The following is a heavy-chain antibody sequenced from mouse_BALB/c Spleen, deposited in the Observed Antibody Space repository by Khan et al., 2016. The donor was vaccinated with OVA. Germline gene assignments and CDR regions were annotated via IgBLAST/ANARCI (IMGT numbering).Heavy chain of an antibody. V-gene: IGHV5-9-3*01. Sequence: EVQLEESGGGLVKPGGSLKLSCAASGFTFSSYAMSWVRQTPEKRLDWVATISSGGDYTYYPDSVKGRFTISRDNAKNTLYLQMSSLRSEDTAMYYCAIPPITTVVATSYWFFDVWGAGTTVTVSS. CDR1: GFTFSSYA. D-gene: IGHD1-1*01. CDR3: AIPPITTVVATSYWFFDV. CDR2: ISSGGDYT. J-gene: IGHJ1*01.